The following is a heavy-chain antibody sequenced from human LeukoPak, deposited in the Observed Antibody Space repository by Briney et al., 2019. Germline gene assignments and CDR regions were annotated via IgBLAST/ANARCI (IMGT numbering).Heavy chain of an antibody. CDR1: GGSIRSSSYY. CDR3: ARHPLYDTSGYYKYYFDY. J-gene: IGHJ4*02. D-gene: IGHD3-22*01. Sequence: PSETLSLTCTVSGGSIRSSSYYWGWIRPPPGKGLEWIGTIYFSGSTYTNPSLKSRGTISVDTSKNQFSLKLSSVTAADTAVYYCARHPLYDTSGYYKYYFDYWGQGTLVTVAS. V-gene: IGHV4-39*01. CDR2: IYFSGST.